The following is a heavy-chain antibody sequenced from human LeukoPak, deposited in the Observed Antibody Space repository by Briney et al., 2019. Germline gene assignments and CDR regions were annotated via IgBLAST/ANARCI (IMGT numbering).Heavy chain of an antibody. CDR2: IWYDGSNK. CDR1: GFTFSIYG. D-gene: IGHD6-13*01. CDR3: ARVQVAADTDYWYFDL. J-gene: IGHJ2*01. Sequence: PGRSLRLSCAASGFTFSIYGMHWVRQAPGKGLEWVAVIWYDGSNKYYADSVKGRFTISRDNSKNTLYLQMNSLRAEDTAVYYCARVQVAADTDYWYFDLWGRGTLVIVSS. V-gene: IGHV3-33*01.